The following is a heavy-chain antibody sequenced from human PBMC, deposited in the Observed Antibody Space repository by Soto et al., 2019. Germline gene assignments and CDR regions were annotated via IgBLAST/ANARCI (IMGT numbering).Heavy chain of an antibody. Sequence: GGSLRLSCAASGFTFSGSAMHWVRQASGKGLEWVGRIRSKANSYATAYAASVKGRFTISRDDSKNTAYLQMNSLKTEDTAVYYCTRDEYYYDSSGYSFDYWGQGTLVTVSS. D-gene: IGHD3-22*01. J-gene: IGHJ4*02. CDR1: GFTFSGSA. CDR2: IRSKANSYAT. CDR3: TRDEYYYDSSGYSFDY. V-gene: IGHV3-73*01.